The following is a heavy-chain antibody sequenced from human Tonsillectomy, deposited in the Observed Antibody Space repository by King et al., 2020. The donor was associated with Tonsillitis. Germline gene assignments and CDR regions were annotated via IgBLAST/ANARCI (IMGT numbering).Heavy chain of an antibody. D-gene: IGHD3-10*01. CDR1: GFTFSSYE. CDR2: LGRRGTPI. CDR3: VRDLPEDWLSGSHANS. J-gene: IGHJ4*02. Sequence: VQLVESWGGLVQPGGSLRLPCTASGFTFSSYEMNWVRQAPGKGLEWVSFLGRRGTPIYYADSVQVRFTISRDNSENSLFLQMSSLRAEDTALYFCVRDLPEDWLSGSHANSWGQGTLVTVSS. V-gene: IGHV3-48*03.